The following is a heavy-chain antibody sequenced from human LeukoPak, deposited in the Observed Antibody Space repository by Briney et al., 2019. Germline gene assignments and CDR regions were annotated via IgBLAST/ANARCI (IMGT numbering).Heavy chain of an antibody. J-gene: IGHJ4*02. D-gene: IGHD3-22*01. CDR1: GFTFSSYA. CDR3: AKDRKRKYYYDSSGYYPVGY. CDR2: ISGSGGST. Sequence: GGSLRLSCAASGFTFSSYAMSWVRQAPGKGLEWVSAISGSGGSTYYADSVKGRFTISRDNSKSTLYLQMNSLRAEDTAVYYCAKDRKRKYYYDSSGYYPVGYWGQGTLVTVSS. V-gene: IGHV3-23*01.